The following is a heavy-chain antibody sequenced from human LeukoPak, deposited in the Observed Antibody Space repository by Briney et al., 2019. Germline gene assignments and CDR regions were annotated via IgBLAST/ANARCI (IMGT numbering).Heavy chain of an antibody. J-gene: IGHJ4*02. CDR1: GVSISAYY. D-gene: IGHD4-17*01. CDR3: ARDPPTVTSIFDS. Sequence: PSETLSLTCTVSGVSISAYYWSWIRQPAGNGLEWIGRIYPGESIYAPENTYYHPSLKRRVIMSEDTSKNQVSLKLRSVTAADTAVHYCARDPPTVTSIFDSWGQGILVTVSS. CDR2: IYPGESIYAPENT. V-gene: IGHV4-4*07.